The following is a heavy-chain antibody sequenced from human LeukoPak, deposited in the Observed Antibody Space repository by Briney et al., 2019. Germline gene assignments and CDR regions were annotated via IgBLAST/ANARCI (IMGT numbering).Heavy chain of an antibody. J-gene: IGHJ4*02. CDR2: ISAYNGNT. V-gene: IGHV1-18*01. CDR1: GYTFTSYG. D-gene: IGHD6-19*01. CDR3: ARDQDSSGWYDFDY. Sequence: ASVKVSCKASGYTFTSYGISWVRQAPGQGLEWMGWISAYNGNTNYAQKLQGRVTMTTDTSTSTAYMELRSLRSDDTAVYYCARDQDSSGWYDFDYWGQGTLVTVSS.